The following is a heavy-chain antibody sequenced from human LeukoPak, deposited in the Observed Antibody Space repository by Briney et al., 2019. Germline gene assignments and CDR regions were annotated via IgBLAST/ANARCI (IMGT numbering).Heavy chain of an antibody. V-gene: IGHV3-23*01. Sequence: GGSLRLSCAASGFTFSSYAMSWVRQAPGKGLEWVSVISGSGGSTYYAGPVKGRVTISRDNSKSTLYLQMSSLRAEDTAVYYCAKWDRDLYYFDFWGQGTLVTVSS. CDR2: ISGSGGST. CDR1: GFTFSSYA. D-gene: IGHD1-26*01. CDR3: AKWDRDLYYFDF. J-gene: IGHJ4*02.